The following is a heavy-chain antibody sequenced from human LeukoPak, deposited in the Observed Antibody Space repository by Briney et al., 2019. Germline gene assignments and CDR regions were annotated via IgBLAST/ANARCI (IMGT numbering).Heavy chain of an antibody. CDR1: GYTFTGYY. V-gene: IGHV1-2*02. CDR3: ARDFRDYGDYDDY. D-gene: IGHD4-17*01. J-gene: IGHJ4*02. Sequence: ASVKVSCKASGYTFTGYYMHWVRQAPGQGLEWMGWINPNSGGTYYAQKFQGRVTMTRDTSISTAYMELSRLRSDDTAVYYCARDFRDYGDYDDYWGQGTLVTVSS. CDR2: INPNSGGT.